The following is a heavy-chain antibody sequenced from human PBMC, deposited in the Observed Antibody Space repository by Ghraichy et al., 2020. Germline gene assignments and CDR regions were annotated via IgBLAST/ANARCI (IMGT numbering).Heavy chain of an antibody. CDR1: GFTFRTYT. V-gene: IGHV3-21*04. J-gene: IGHJ4*02. Sequence: GGSLRLSCAASGFTFRTYTMNWVRQAPGKGLEWVSSISNSSDYIYYRDSVKGRFTISRDNAENSLYLQMNSLRVEDTAVYYCAKDHVARRSWYIPTIFDSWGQGALVTVSS. D-gene: IGHD6-13*01. CDR2: ISNSSDYI. CDR3: AKDHVARRSWYIPTIFDS.